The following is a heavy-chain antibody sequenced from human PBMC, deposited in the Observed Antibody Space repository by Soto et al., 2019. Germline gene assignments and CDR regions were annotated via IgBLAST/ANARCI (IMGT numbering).Heavy chain of an antibody. CDR1: GFTFSSYA. V-gene: IGHV3-30-3*01. Sequence: ESGGGVVQPGRSLRLSCAASGFTFSSYAMHWVRQAPGKGLEWVAVISYDGSNKYYADSVKGRFTISRDNSKNTLYLQMNSLRAEDTAVYYCARDPASSGWYYFDYWGQGTLVTVSS. CDR3: ARDPASSGWYYFDY. CDR2: ISYDGSNK. J-gene: IGHJ4*02. D-gene: IGHD6-19*01.